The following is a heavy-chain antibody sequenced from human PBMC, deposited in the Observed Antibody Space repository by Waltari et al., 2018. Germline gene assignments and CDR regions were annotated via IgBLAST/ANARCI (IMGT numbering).Heavy chain of an antibody. CDR2: ISAYNGNT. J-gene: IGHJ6*03. V-gene: IGHV1-18*01. Sequence: QVQLVQSGAEVKKPGASVKVSCKASDYTFNSYGISWVRQAPGQGLEWMGWISAYNGNTKYAQKLQGRVTMTTDTSTSTAYMELRSLRSDDTAVYYCARNVRYCNNGACYLTSLGYYYYYYMDVWGKGTTVTVSS. D-gene: IGHD2-8*01. CDR1: DYTFNSYG. CDR3: ARNVRYCNNGACYLTSLGYYYYYYMDV.